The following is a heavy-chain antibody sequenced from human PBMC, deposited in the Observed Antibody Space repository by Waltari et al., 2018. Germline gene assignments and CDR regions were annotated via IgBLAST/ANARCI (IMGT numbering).Heavy chain of an antibody. CDR2: IYHSGSP. V-gene: IGHV4-38-2*02. D-gene: IGHD2-21*01. Sequence: QVQLQESGPGLVKPSETLSLTCAVSGYSISSGYYWGWIRQPPGKGLEWIGSIYHSGSPHYTPSLKSRVTISVDTSKNQFSLKLSSVTAADTAVYYCARDREDAYCGGDCYYTWGYDYWGQGTLVPVSS. CDR3: ARDREDAYCGGDCYYTWGYDY. CDR1: GYSISSGYY. J-gene: IGHJ4*02.